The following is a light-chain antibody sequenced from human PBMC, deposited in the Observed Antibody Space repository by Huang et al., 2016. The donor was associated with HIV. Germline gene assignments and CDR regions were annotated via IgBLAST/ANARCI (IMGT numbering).Light chain of an antibody. CDR3: QQYGSSLWT. J-gene: IGKJ1*01. Sequence: EIVLTQSPGTLSLSPGERATLSCRASQSVSTIYLAWYQQKPGQAPRHLIYGASSRATGIPDRFMGSGSGTDFTLTICRLEPEDFAVYYCQQYGSSLWTFGQGTKVEIK. V-gene: IGKV3-20*01. CDR1: QSVSTIY. CDR2: GAS.